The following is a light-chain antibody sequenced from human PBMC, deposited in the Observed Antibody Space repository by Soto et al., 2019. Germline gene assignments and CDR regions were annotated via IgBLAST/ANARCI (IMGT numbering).Light chain of an antibody. CDR1: SSNIGAGYD. V-gene: IGLV1-40*01. CDR3: QSYDSILGGSYV. Sequence: QSVLTQPPSVSGAPGQRVTISCTGTSSNIGAGYDVHWYQQLPGTAPKLLIYGNSNRPSGVPDRFSGSKSGTSASLAITGLEAEDEADYYCQSYDSILGGSYVFGTGTKLTVL. CDR2: GNS. J-gene: IGLJ1*01.